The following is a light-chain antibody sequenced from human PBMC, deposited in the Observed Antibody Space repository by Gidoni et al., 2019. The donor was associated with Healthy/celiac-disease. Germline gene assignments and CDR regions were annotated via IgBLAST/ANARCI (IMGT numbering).Light chain of an antibody. Sequence: EIVLTQSPATLSLSPGERATLYCRASQSVSSYLDWYQQKPGQAPRLLIYDASNRAPGIPARFSGSVSGTDFTLTIISLEPEEFAVDYCQQRSNWRFTFGPGTKVEIK. V-gene: IGKV3-11*01. CDR1: QSVSSY. CDR3: QQRSNWRFT. J-gene: IGKJ3*01. CDR2: DAS.